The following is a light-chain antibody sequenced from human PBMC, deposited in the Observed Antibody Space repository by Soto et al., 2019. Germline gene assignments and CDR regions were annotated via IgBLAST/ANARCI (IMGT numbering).Light chain of an antibody. CDR1: QSVSSN. J-gene: IGKJ3*01. CDR2: GAS. Sequence: EIVMTQSPATLSVSPGERATLSCRASQSVSSNLAWYQQKPGQAPRLLIYGASTRATGITARLSGSGSGTEFTLTISSLQSEDFAVYYCQQYNNWPRGFTFGPGTKVDIK. CDR3: QQYNNWPRGFT. V-gene: IGKV3-15*01.